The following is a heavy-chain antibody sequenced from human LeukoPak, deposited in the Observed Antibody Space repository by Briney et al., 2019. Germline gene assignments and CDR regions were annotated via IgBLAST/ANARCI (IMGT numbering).Heavy chain of an antibody. CDR3: ARRGYIYGFFEY. D-gene: IGHD5-18*01. V-gene: IGHV4-59*01. Sequence: PSETLSLTCTVSGGSISSFYWSWIRQPPGKGLEWIGYIYSRGSTHYNPSLESRVTISIDTSKKQFSLKLSSVTAADTAVYYCARRGYIYGFFEYWGQGTLVTVSS. J-gene: IGHJ4*02. CDR1: GGSISSFY. CDR2: IYSRGST.